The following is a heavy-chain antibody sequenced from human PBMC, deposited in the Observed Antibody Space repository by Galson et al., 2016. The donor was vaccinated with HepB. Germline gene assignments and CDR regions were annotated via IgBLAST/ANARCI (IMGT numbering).Heavy chain of an antibody. Sequence: SVKVSCKASGGTFNSYASNWLRQAPGQGLEWMGMITPIFGSTDYPQKFQGRVVMTADESTNTAFMELRSLTSEDTAVYYCATFGPYDSRGYYYGARGFDMWGQGTLVTVTS. CDR2: ITPIFGST. CDR3: ATFGPYDSRGYYYGARGFDM. J-gene: IGHJ3*02. D-gene: IGHD3-22*01. CDR1: GGTFNSYA. V-gene: IGHV1-69*13.